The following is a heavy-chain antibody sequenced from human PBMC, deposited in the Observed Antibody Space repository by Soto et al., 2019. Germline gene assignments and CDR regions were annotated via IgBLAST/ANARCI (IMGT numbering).Heavy chain of an antibody. CDR3: ARDLISCSGGSCYSFDYYYGMDV. CDR1: GFTFSSYA. V-gene: IGHV3-30-3*01. D-gene: IGHD2-15*01. J-gene: IGHJ6*02. Sequence: GGSLRLSCAASGFTFSSYAMHWVRQAPGKGLEWVAVISYDGSNKYYADSVKGRFTISRDNSKNTLYLQMNSLRAEDAAVYYCARDLISCSGGSCYSFDYYYGMDVWGQGTTVTVSS. CDR2: ISYDGSNK.